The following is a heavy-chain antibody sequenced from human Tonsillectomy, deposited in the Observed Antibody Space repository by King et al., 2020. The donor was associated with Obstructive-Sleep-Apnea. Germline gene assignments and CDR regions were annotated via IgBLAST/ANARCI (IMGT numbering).Heavy chain of an antibody. CDR2: ISGSGGST. V-gene: IGHV3-23*04. CDR1: GFTFSSYA. D-gene: IGHD3-10*01. Sequence: QLVQSGGGLVQPGGSLRLSCAASGFTFSSYAMSWVRQAPGKGLEWVSAISGSGGSTYYADSVKGRFTISRDNSKNTLYLQMNSLRAEDTAVYYCAKTGFYGSGSYRPFGWDYWGQGTLVTVSS. J-gene: IGHJ4*02. CDR3: AKTGFYGSGSYRPFGWDY.